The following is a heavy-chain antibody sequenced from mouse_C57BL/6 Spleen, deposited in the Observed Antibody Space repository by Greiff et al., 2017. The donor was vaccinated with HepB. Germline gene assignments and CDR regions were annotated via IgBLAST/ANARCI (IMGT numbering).Heavy chain of an antibody. CDR1: GFTFSDYG. V-gene: IGHV5-17*01. Sequence: EVQRVESGGGLVKPGGSLKLSCAASGFTFSDYGMHWVRQAPEKGLEWVAYISSGSSTIYYADTVKGRFTISRDNAKNTLFLQMTSLRSEDTAMYYCARPTYYGSSYFDYWGQGTTLTVSS. CDR3: ARPTYYGSSYFDY. CDR2: ISSGSSTI. J-gene: IGHJ2*01. D-gene: IGHD1-1*01.